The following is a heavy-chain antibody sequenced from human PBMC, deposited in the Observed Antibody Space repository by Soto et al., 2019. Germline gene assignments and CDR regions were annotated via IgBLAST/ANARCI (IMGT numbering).Heavy chain of an antibody. V-gene: IGHV1-46*02. J-gene: IGHJ6*02. CDR3: ARGGGFSPYYYNLDV. D-gene: IGHD2-15*01. Sequence: ASVKVSCKASGYTLNTYYMHWVRQAPGQGPEWMGIINPRGGSTTYAQNFQDRVTMTRDTPSSTVYMELSSLRSEDTAVYYCARGGGFSPYYYNLDVWGQGTTVTVSS. CDR2: INPRGGST. CDR1: GYTLNTYY.